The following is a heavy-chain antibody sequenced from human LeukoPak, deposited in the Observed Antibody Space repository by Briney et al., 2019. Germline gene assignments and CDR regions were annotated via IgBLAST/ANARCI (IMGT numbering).Heavy chain of an antibody. V-gene: IGHV1-2*02. CDR3: ARESYYDSSANAFDI. D-gene: IGHD3-22*01. CDR2: INPNSGGT. CDR1: GYTFTSQD. J-gene: IGHJ3*02. Sequence: ASVKVSCKASGYTFTSQDISWVRQATGQGLEWMGWINPNSGGTNYAQKFQGRVTMTRDTSISTAYMELSRLRSDDTAVYYCARESYYDSSANAFDIWGQGTMVTVSS.